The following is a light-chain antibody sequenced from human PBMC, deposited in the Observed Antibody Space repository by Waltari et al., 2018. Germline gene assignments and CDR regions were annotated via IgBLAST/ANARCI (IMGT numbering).Light chain of an antibody. CDR3: SSYTSYSTPGVV. Sequence: QSALTQPASVSGSPGQSITISCTGTSSDVGPYTFVSWYQHHPGKAPKLMIYDVNNRPSGVSNRFSGSKSDNTAFLTISGLQAEDEADYYCSSYTSYSTPGVVFGGGTKLTVL. J-gene: IGLJ2*01. CDR2: DVN. CDR1: SSDVGPYTF. V-gene: IGLV2-14*03.